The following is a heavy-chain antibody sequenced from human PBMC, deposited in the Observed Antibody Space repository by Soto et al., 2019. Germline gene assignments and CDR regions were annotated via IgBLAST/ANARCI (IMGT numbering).Heavy chain of an antibody. CDR1: GYTFTSYG. J-gene: IGHJ4*02. CDR2: ISAYNGNT. CDR3: ARDLFPAGHGSLLVDY. Sequence: QVQLVQSGAEVKKPGASVKVSCKASGYTFTSYGISWVRQAPGQGLEWMGWISAYNGNTNYAQKLQGRVTMTTDTSTSTAYMELRSLRSDDTSVYYCARDLFPAGHGSLLVDYWGQGTLVTVSS. V-gene: IGHV1-18*01. D-gene: IGHD2-15*01.